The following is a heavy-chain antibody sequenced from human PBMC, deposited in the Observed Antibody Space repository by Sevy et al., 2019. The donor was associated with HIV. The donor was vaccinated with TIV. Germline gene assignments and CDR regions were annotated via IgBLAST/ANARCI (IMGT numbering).Heavy chain of an antibody. CDR2: ISYDGSNK. D-gene: IGHD6-19*01. Sequence: GGSLRLSCAASGFTFSSYGMHWVRQAPGKGLEWVAVISYDGSNKYYADSVKGRFTISRDNSKNTLYLQMNSLRAEDRAVYYCAKDQSLLYSSGWSTGLDYWGQGTLVTVSS. CDR3: AKDQSLLYSSGWSTGLDY. V-gene: IGHV3-30*18. CDR1: GFTFSSYG. J-gene: IGHJ4*02.